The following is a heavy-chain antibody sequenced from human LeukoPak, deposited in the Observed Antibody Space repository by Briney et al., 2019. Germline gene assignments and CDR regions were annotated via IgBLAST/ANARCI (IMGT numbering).Heavy chain of an antibody. CDR1: GFTFSRNG. J-gene: IGHJ4*02. CDR2: IWYDGSNK. Sequence: PGRSLRLSCAASGFTFSRNGMHWVRQAPGKGLEWVAVIWYDGSNKYYADSVKGRFTISRDNSKNTLYLQMNSLRAEDTAVYYCARDLGYDILTGYYSDWGQGTLVTVSS. CDR3: ARDLGYDILTGYYSD. V-gene: IGHV3-33*01. D-gene: IGHD3-9*01.